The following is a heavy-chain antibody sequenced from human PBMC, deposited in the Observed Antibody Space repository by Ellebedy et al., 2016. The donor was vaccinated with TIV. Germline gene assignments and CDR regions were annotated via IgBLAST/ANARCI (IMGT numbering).Heavy chain of an antibody. D-gene: IGHD6-19*01. CDR3: ASLHSSGGGMDV. Sequence: SVKVSCXASGGTFSSYAISWVRQAPGQGLEWMGGIIPIFGTANYAQKFQGRVTITADESTSTAYMELSSLRSEDTAVYYCASLHSSGGGMDVWGQGTTVTVSS. CDR2: IIPIFGTA. J-gene: IGHJ6*02. CDR1: GGTFSSYA. V-gene: IGHV1-69*13.